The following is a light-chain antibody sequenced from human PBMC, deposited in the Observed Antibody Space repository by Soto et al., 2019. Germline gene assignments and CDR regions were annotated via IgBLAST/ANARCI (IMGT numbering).Light chain of an antibody. Sequence: DIQMTQSPCSRSASVVGRVTITCQASQDISNYLNWYQQKPGKAPKLLIYDASNLETGVPSRFSGSGSGTDFTFTISSLQPEDIATYYCQQYDIEWTCGQGTKGDI. CDR2: DAS. CDR3: QQYDIEWT. J-gene: IGKJ1*01. V-gene: IGKV1-33*01. CDR1: QDISNY.